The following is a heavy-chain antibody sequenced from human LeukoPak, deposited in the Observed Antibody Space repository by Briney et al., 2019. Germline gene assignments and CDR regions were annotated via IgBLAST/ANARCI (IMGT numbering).Heavy chain of an antibody. J-gene: IGHJ3*02. V-gene: IGHV3-30-3*01. CDR1: GFTFSSYA. D-gene: IGHD6-13*01. CDR2: ISYDGSNK. Sequence: PGRSLRLSCAASGFTFSSYAMHWVRQAPGKGLEWVAVISYDGSNKYYADSVKGRFTISRDNSKNRLYLQMNSLRAEDTAVYYCARRDSSSWYEDAFDIWGQGTMVTVSS. CDR3: ARRDSSSWYEDAFDI.